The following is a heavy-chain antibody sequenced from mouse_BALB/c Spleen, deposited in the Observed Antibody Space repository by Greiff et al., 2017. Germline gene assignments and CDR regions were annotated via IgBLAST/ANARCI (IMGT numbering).Heavy chain of an antibody. Sequence: EVKLVESGGGLVKLGGSLKLSCAASGFTFSSYYMSWVRQTPEKRLELVAAINSNGGSTYYPDTVKGRFTISRDNAKNTLYLQMSSLKSEDTALYYCARHYYGSSSYFDVWGAGTTVTVSS. CDR2: INSNGGST. CDR3: ARHYYGSSSYFDV. V-gene: IGHV5-6-2*01. J-gene: IGHJ1*01. CDR1: GFTFSSYY. D-gene: IGHD1-1*01.